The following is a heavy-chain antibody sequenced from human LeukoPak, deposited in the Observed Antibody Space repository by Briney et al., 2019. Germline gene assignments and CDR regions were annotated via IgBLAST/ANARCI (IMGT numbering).Heavy chain of an antibody. CDR3: ARDGDGDYVFSYYSDY. Sequence: PGGSLRLSCAASGFTVSSNYMSWVRQAPGKGLEWVSVIYSGGSTYYADSVKGRFTISRDNSKNTLYLQMNSLRAEDTAVYYCARDGDGDYVFSYYSDYWGQGTLVTVSS. CDR2: IYSGGST. D-gene: IGHD4-17*01. J-gene: IGHJ4*02. V-gene: IGHV3-66*01. CDR1: GFTVSSNY.